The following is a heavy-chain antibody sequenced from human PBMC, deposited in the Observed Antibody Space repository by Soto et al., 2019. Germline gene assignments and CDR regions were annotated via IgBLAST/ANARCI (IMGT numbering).Heavy chain of an antibody. Sequence: SVKVSCKASGGTFSSYAISWVRQAPGQGLEWMGGIIPIFGTSNYAQKFQGRVTITADESTSTAYMELSSLRSEDTAVYYCARMTADTIFGVVIIPVQYYYYGMDVWGQGTTVTVSS. CDR2: IIPIFGTS. D-gene: IGHD3-3*01. CDR3: ARMTADTIFGVVIIPVQYYYYGMDV. J-gene: IGHJ6*02. CDR1: GGTFSSYA. V-gene: IGHV1-69*13.